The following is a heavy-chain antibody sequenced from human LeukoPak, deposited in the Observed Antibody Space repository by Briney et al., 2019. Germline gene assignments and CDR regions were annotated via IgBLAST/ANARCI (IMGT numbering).Heavy chain of an antibody. CDR3: ARDSSYGDWYFDL. V-gene: IGHV3-11*05. J-gene: IGHJ2*01. Sequence: SVKGRFTISRDSAKNSLYLQMNSLRAEDTAIYYCARDSSYGDWYFDLWGRGTLVIVSS. D-gene: IGHD5-18*01.